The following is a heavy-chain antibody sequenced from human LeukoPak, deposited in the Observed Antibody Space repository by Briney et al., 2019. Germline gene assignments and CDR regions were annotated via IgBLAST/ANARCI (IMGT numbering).Heavy chain of an antibody. CDR2: IRYDGSNK. J-gene: IGHJ4*02. Sequence: PGGSLRLSCAASGFTFSSYGMHWVRQAPGKGLEWVAFIRYDGSNKYYADSVKGRFTISRDKSKNTLYLQMNSLRAEDTAVYYCAKLVTAMAAYYFDYWGQGTLVTVSS. CDR1: GFTFSSYG. D-gene: IGHD2-21*02. CDR3: AKLVTAMAAYYFDY. V-gene: IGHV3-30*02.